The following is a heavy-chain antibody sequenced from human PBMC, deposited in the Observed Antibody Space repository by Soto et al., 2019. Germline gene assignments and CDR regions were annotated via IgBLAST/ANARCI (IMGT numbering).Heavy chain of an antibody. CDR1: GYSFTSYW. CDR2: IYPGDSDT. D-gene: IGHD6-6*01. CDR3: ATMPDSSSYAFDI. J-gene: IGHJ3*02. Sequence: PGESLKISCKGSGYSFTSYWIGWVRQMPGKGLEWMGIIYPGDSDTRYSPSFQGQVTISADKSISTAYLQWSSLKASDTAMYYCATMPDSSSYAFDIWGQGTMVTVSS. V-gene: IGHV5-51*01.